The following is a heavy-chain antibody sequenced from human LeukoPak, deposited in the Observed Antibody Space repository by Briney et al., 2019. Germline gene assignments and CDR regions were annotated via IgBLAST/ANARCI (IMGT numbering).Heavy chain of an antibody. D-gene: IGHD6-13*01. CDR3: VQQQLSGVDY. J-gene: IGHJ4*02. V-gene: IGHV4-34*01. Sequence: PSETLSLTSAVYGGSFSGYYWSWIRQPPGKGLEWIGEINHSGSTNYNPSLKSRVTISVDKSKNQFSLKLSSVTAADTAVYYCVQQQLSGVDYWGQGTLVTVSS. CDR2: INHSGST. CDR1: GGSFSGYY.